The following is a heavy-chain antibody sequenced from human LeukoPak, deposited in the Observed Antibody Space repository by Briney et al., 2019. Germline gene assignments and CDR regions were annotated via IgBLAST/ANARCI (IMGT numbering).Heavy chain of an antibody. CDR3: VKHGSGWSFDY. D-gene: IGHD6-19*01. J-gene: IGHJ4*02. V-gene: IGHV4-59*01. CDR2: IQNTGYT. Sequence: SETLSLTCTVSSASIRNYYWGWIRQSPGKGLEWIGYIQNTGYTTYTPSLKSRVSLSKDMSNNQFSLQLRSVTAADTAVYYCVKHGSGWSFDYWGQGTLVTVSS. CDR1: SASIRNYY.